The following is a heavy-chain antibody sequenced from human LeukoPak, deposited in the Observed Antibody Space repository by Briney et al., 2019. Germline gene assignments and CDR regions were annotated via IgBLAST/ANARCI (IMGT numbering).Heavy chain of an antibody. D-gene: IGHD3-9*01. Sequence: GESLKISCAASGFTFSSYAMSWVRQAPGKGLEWVSAISGSGGSTYYADSVKGRFTISRDNSKNTLYLQMNSLRAEDTAVYYCAKLLRYFDWLFYDWGQGTLVTVSS. CDR1: GFTFSSYA. V-gene: IGHV3-23*01. CDR2: ISGSGGST. J-gene: IGHJ4*02. CDR3: AKLLRYFDWLFYD.